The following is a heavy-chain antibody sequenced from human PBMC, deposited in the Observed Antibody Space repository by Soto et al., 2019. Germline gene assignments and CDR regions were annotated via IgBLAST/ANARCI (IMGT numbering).Heavy chain of an antibody. CDR3: ARDHDFWSGPTQHNWFDP. CDR1: GYTFTSYG. CDR2: ISAYNGNT. D-gene: IGHD3-3*01. V-gene: IGHV1-18*01. Sequence: QVQLVQSGAEVKKPGASVKVSCKASGYTFTSYGISWVRQAPGQGLEWMGWISAYNGNTNYAQKLQGRVTMTTDTSTSTAYMELRSLRSDDTAMYYCARDHDFWSGPTQHNWFDPWGQGTLVTVSS. J-gene: IGHJ5*02.